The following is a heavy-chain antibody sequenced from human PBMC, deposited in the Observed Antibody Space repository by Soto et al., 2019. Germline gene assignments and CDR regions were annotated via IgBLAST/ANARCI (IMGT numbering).Heavy chain of an antibody. Sequence: ASVKVSCKASGGTFSSYAISWVRQAPGQGLEWMGGIIPIFGTANYAQKFQGRVTITADESTSTAYMELSSLRSEDTAVYYCARVGIVVVPAAIWYYYYGMDVWGQGTTVTVSS. V-gene: IGHV1-69*13. CDR3: ARVGIVVVPAAIWYYYYGMDV. CDR2: IIPIFGTA. J-gene: IGHJ6*02. CDR1: GGTFSSYA. D-gene: IGHD2-2*03.